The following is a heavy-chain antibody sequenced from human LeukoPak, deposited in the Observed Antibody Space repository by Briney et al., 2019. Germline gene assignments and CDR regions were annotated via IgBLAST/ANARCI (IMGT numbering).Heavy chain of an antibody. CDR1: GFTFSDYY. V-gene: IGHV3-11*01. CDR2: ISSSGSDI. CDR3: AVSARTPYS. D-gene: IGHD6-6*01. J-gene: IGHJ4*02. Sequence: GGSLRLSCAASGFTFSDYYMNWMRQAPGKGLEWVSCISSSGSDIKYADSVKGRFTISRDNAKNSLYLQMNSLRAEDTAVYYCAVSARTPYSWGQGTLVTVSS.